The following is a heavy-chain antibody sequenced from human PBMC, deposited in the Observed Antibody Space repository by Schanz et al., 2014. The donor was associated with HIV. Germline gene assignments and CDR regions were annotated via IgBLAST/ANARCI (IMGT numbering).Heavy chain of an antibody. Sequence: QVQLGQSGGGVVQPGRSLRLSCAASGFTFSTNDMHWVRQVPGKGLEWVAVISHNGNNDYYAESVKGRVTISRDNSKNTLYLQMNNLKTEDTAVYYCAKAGLFFGQLWLGFFDYWGQGAQVTVSS. CDR3: AKAGLFFGQLWLGFFDY. CDR1: GFTFSTND. J-gene: IGHJ4*02. CDR2: ISHNGNND. D-gene: IGHD5-18*01. V-gene: IGHV3-30*18.